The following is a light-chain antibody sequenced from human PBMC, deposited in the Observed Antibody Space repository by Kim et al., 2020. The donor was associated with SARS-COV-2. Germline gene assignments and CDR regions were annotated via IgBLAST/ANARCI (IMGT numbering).Light chain of an antibody. J-gene: IGLJ2*01. V-gene: IGLV2-8*01. CDR1: SSDVGGYNY. CDR3: SSYAGSNFWV. CDR2: EVS. Sequence: QSALTQPPSASGSPGQSVTISCTGTSSDVGGYNYVSWYQQHPGKAPKLMIYEVSKRPSGVPDCFSGSKSGNTASLTVSGLQAEDEADYYCSSYAGSNFWVFGGGTKLTVL.